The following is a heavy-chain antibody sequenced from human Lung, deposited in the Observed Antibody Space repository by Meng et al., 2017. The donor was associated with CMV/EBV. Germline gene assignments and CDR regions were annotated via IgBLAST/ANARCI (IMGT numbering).Heavy chain of an antibody. J-gene: IGHJ4*02. D-gene: IGHD2-2*01. CDR3: AAWAHILAVAPTGDDY. CDR2: ISPDGSSA. V-gene: IGHV3-74*03. CDR1: GFTFRSYW. Sequence: LXCAASGFTFRSYWMDWVRQAPGKGLVWVSRISPDGSSAAYADSVRGRFTISRDNAKNTLYLQMNSLRVEDTAVYYCAAWAHILAVAPTGDDYWGQGTLVTVSS.